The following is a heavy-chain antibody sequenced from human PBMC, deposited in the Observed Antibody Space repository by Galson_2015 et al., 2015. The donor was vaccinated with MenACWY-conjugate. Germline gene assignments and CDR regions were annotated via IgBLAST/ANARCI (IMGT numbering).Heavy chain of an antibody. CDR3: AADRYDSSGYEGPSYWYFDL. Sequence: SVKVSCKASGYTFTSSAMQWVRQARGQRLEWIGWIVVGSGNTNYAQKFQERVTITRDMSTSTAYMELSSLRSEDTAVYYCAADRYDSSGYEGPSYWYFDLWGRGTLVTVSS. CDR1: GYTFTSSA. CDR2: IVVGSGNT. J-gene: IGHJ2*01. D-gene: IGHD3-22*01. V-gene: IGHV1-58*02.